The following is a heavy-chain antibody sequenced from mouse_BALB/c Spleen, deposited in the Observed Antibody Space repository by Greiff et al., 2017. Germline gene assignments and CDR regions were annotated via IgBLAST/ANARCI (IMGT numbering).Heavy chain of an antibody. CDR2: ISSGGGST. D-gene: IGHD1-1*01. V-gene: IGHV5-12-1*01. CDR3: ARRHYGSSYAMDY. Sequence: EVKLVESGGGLVKPGGSLKLSCAASGFAFSSYDMSWVRQTPEKRLEWVAYISSGGGSTYYPDTVKGRFTISRDNAKNTLYLQMSSLKSEDTAMYYCARRHYGSSYAMDYWGQGTSVTVSS. J-gene: IGHJ4*01. CDR1: GFAFSSYD.